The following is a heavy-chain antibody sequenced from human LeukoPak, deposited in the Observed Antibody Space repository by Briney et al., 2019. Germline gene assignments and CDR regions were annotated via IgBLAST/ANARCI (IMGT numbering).Heavy chain of an antibody. Sequence: PSETLSLTCTVSGGSISSYYWSWIRQPPGKGLEWIGYIYYSGSTNYNPSLKSRVTISVDTSKNQFSLKLSSVTAADTAVYYCARTYCSSTSCYFDPWGQGTLVTVS. CDR2: IYYSGST. CDR3: ARTYCSSTSCYFDP. V-gene: IGHV4-59*01. J-gene: IGHJ5*02. D-gene: IGHD2-2*01. CDR1: GGSISSYY.